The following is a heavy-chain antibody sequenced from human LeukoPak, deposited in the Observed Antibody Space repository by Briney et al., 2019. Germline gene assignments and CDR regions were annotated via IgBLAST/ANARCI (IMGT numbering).Heavy chain of an antibody. CDR1: GYTFTVYS. D-gene: IGHD5-24*01. CDR3: ARDPTVEMAFDI. Sequence: ASVKVSCKASGYTFTVYSMHWVRQAPGQGLGWMGWINPNSGGTNYAQKFQGRVTMTRDTSISTAYMELSRLRSDDTAVYCCARDPTVEMAFDIWGQGTMVTVSS. J-gene: IGHJ3*02. CDR2: INPNSGGT. V-gene: IGHV1-2*02.